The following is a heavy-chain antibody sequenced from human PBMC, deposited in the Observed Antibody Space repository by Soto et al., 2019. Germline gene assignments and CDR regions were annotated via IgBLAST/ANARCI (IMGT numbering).Heavy chain of an antibody. V-gene: IGHV3-33*01. CDR2: IWYDGSRT. CDR3: AGEQIGVAGSTYDY. Sequence: QVQLVESGGGVVQPGTSLRLSCAASGFTFSTYGMHWVRQAPGKGLDWVALIWYDGSRTHYAESVKGRFTISRDNSKNTRLLQMNSLRVEDTAVYYWAGEQIGVAGSTYDYGGQGTVVTGSS. D-gene: IGHD6-19*01. CDR1: GFTFSTYG. J-gene: IGHJ4*02.